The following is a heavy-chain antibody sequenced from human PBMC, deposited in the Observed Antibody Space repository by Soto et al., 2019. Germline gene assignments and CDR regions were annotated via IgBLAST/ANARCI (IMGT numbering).Heavy chain of an antibody. Sequence: ETRAKLGNPTHTLTLTCTFSGFSLSTKGVSVGWISQPPGKALEWLALIYWDDDKRYSPSLKSRLTITKDTSKNQVVLTMTNMDPVDTATYYCAYYQPYCSGGSCYAYNWFDPWGQGALVTVS. J-gene: IGHJ5*02. V-gene: IGHV2-5*02. CDR3: AYYQPYCSGGSCYAYNWFDP. D-gene: IGHD2-15*01. CDR2: IYWDDDK. CDR1: GFSLSTKGVS.